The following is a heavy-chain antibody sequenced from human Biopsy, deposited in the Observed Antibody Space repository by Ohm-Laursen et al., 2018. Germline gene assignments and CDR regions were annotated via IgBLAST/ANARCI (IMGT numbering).Heavy chain of an antibody. CDR2: ITNTGRTV. J-gene: IGHJ6*02. CDR1: GFTFSDYY. CDR3: ARELGNGMDV. V-gene: IGHV3-11*01. Sequence: SLRLSCTAFGFTFSDYYMNWIRQAPGKGLEWVSFITNTGRTVYADPVKGRFTISRDNADNSLHLQMKSLRAEDTAVYYCARELGNGMDVWGQGTPVTVSS.